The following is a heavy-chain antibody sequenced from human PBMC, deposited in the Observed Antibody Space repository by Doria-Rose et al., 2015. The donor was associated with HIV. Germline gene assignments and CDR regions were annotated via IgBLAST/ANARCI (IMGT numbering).Heavy chain of an antibody. J-gene: IGHJ4*02. CDR2: LNVGNGDT. D-gene: IGHD6-13*01. CDR3: ARIHSLSSSSLGH. CDR1: YA. V-gene: IGHV1-3*01. Sequence: YAIHWVRQAPGQRLEWMGWLNVGNGDTRYSRKFQDRVTITSDTSANTGYMALGSLRSEDTAVYYCARIHSLSSSSLGHWGQGTLVTVSS.